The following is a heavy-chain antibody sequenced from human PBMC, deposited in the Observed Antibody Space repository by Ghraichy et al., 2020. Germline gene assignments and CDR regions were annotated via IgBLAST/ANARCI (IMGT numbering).Heavy chain of an antibody. CDR1: GGTFSSSA. Sequence: SVKVSCKASGGTFSSSAISWVRQAPGQGLEWMGGIIPIFGTANYAQKFQGRVTITADESTSTAYMELSSLRSEDTAVYYCARDTPYCGGDCYSRDNWFDPWGQGTLVTVSS. CDR3: ARDTPYCGGDCYSRDNWFDP. V-gene: IGHV1-69*13. D-gene: IGHD2-21*01. J-gene: IGHJ5*02. CDR2: IIPIFGTA.